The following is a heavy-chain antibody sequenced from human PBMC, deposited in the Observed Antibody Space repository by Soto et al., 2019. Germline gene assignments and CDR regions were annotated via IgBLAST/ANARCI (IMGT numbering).Heavy chain of an antibody. CDR3: AKEALYYGSGSYALYYFDY. CDR1: GFTFSSYG. D-gene: IGHD3-10*01. CDR2: ISYDGSNK. V-gene: IGHV3-30*18. Sequence: PGGSLRLSCAASGFTFSSYGMHWVRQAPGKGLEWVAVISYDGSNKYYADSVKGRFTVSRDNSKNTLYLQMNSLRAEDTAVYYCAKEALYYGSGSYALYYFDYWGQGTLVTVSS. J-gene: IGHJ4*02.